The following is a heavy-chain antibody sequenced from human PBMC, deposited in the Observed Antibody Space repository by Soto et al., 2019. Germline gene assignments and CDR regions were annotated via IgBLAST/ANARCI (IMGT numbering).Heavy chain of an antibody. CDR2: IFPGDSDT. V-gene: IGHV5-51*01. Sequence: PGESLKISCKGSGYNFANYWIGWVRQMPGKGLEWMGMIFPGDSDTKNSPSLQGQITMSVDKSDSSAYLQWSSLKASDTAMYYCARSERYSWVDYFDYWGQGTLVTVSS. J-gene: IGHJ4*02. CDR3: ARSERYSWVDYFDY. CDR1: GYNFANYW. D-gene: IGHD5-18*01.